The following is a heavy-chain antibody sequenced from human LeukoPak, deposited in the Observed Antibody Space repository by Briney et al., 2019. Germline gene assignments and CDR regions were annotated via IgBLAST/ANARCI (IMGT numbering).Heavy chain of an antibody. Sequence: GGSLRLSCAASGFTFSSYWMSWVRLAPGKGLEWVANIKQDGSEKYYVDSVKGRFTISRDNAKNSLYLQMNSLRAEDTAVYYCARDRRGHSSSPLYAWGQGTLVTVSS. J-gene: IGHJ5*02. CDR1: GFTFSSYW. CDR2: IKQDGSEK. D-gene: IGHD6-13*01. V-gene: IGHV3-7*03. CDR3: ARDRRGHSSSPLYA.